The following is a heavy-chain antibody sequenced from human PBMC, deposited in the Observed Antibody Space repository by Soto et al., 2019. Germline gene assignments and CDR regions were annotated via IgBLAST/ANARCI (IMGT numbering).Heavy chain of an antibody. CDR1: GYTFITYA. CDR2: INAGNGDT. J-gene: IGHJ3*02. V-gene: IGHV1-3*01. Sequence: QVQLVQSGAEVEKPGASVKVSYKASGYTFITYALHWVRQAPGQRLEWLGWINAGNGDTKYSQNFQGSVTITRDISATTAYMELSSLRSEDTAVYYCVGSAGGSPPWFDIWGQGTMVTVSS. CDR3: VGSAGGSPPWFDI. D-gene: IGHD3-16*01.